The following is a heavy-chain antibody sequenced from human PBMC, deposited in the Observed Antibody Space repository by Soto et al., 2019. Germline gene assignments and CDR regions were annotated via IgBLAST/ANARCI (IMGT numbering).Heavy chain of an antibody. D-gene: IGHD3-16*01. V-gene: IGHV3-21*04. CDR3: ARAVYAMGWFAP. J-gene: IGHJ5*02. Sequence: PGGSLRLSCAASGFTFRSYSMNWVRQAPGKGLEWVSSISSSSSYTNYADSVKGRFTISRDNAKNSLYLQMNSLRAEDTAVYYCARAVYAMGWFAPWGQGTLVTVSS. CDR1: GFTFRSYS. CDR2: ISSSSSYT.